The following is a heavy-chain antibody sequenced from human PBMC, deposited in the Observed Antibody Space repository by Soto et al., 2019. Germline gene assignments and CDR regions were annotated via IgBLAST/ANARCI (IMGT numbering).Heavy chain of an antibody. CDR2: IYYSGST. CDR3: ARGRATVTHGGYYYYGMDA. J-gene: IGHJ6*02. D-gene: IGHD4-4*01. V-gene: IGHV4-31*03. CDR1: GGSISSGGYY. Sequence: PSETLSLTCTVSGGSISSGGYYWSWIRQHPXKGLEWIGYIYYSGSTYYNPSLKSRVTISVDTSKNQFSLKLSSVTAADTAVYYRARGRATVTHGGYYYYGMDAWGQGTTVTVSS.